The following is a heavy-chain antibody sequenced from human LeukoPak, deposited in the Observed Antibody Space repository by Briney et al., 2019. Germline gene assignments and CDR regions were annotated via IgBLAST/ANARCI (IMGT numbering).Heavy chain of an antibody. CDR1: RGSISSAGYY. CDR3: AGHFPCGGDCYLPLFDY. J-gene: IGHJ4*02. V-gene: IGHV4-61*02. Sequence: SETLSLTCTVSRGSISSAGYYWSWIRQPAGKGLEWIGRVYTSGRTNYIPSLKSRVTISLDTSNKQFSLKLSSVTAADTAVYYCAGHFPCGGDCYLPLFDYWGQGTLVTVSS. CDR2: VYTSGRT. D-gene: IGHD2-21*02.